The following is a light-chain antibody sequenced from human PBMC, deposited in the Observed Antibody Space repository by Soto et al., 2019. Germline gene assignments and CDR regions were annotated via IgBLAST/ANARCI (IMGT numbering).Light chain of an antibody. Sequence: EIVVTQSPGILSVSPGDRATLSCRASQSVGRNLAWYQQKPGQAPTLLIYAASTRATGLPARFSGSGSGTDFTPTISSLLSEDFAVYYCQEYSKWPLFTFGPGTRVDIK. CDR3: QEYSKWPLFT. CDR1: QSVGRN. V-gene: IGKV3-15*01. CDR2: AAS. J-gene: IGKJ3*01.